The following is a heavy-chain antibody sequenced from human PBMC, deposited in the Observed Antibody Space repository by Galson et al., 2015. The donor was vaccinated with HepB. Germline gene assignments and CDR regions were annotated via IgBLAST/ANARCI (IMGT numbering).Heavy chain of an antibody. CDR1: GFTFSSYE. CDR3: ARGRGMITFGGVIVPQLYDAFDI. J-gene: IGHJ3*02. D-gene: IGHD3-16*02. V-gene: IGHV3-48*03. Sequence: SLRLSCAASGFTFSSYEMNWVRQAPGKGLEWVSYISSSGSTIYYADSVKGRFTISRDNAKNSLYLQMNSLRAEDTAVYYCARGRGMITFGGVIVPQLYDAFDIWGQGTMVTVSS. CDR2: ISSSGSTI.